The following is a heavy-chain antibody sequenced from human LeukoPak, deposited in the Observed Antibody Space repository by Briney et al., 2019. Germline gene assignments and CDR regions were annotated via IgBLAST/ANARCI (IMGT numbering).Heavy chain of an antibody. J-gene: IGHJ4*02. D-gene: IGHD4-23*01. CDR2: VYDGGTT. CDR3: ARGTTVESDY. Sequence: GGSLRLSCAASGFTVSNNYLSWVRQAPGKGLEWVSFVYDGGTTVYADSVKGRFTISRDNSKNTLYLEMNSLRAEDTAVYYCARGTTVESDYWGQGTLVTVSS. CDR1: GFTVSNNY. V-gene: IGHV3-53*01.